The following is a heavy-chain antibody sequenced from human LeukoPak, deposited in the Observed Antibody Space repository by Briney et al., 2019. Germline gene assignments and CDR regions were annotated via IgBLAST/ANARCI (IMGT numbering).Heavy chain of an antibody. V-gene: IGHV4-34*01. CDR3: ARGPGIAAAGHPFDY. CDR1: GGSFSGYY. D-gene: IGHD6-13*01. CDR2: INHSGST. Sequence: SETLSHTCAVYGGSFSGYYWSWIRQPPGKGLEWIGEINHSGSTNYNPSLKSRVTISVDTSKNQFSLKLSSVTAADTAVYYCARGPGIAAAGHPFDYWGQGTLVTVSS. J-gene: IGHJ4*02.